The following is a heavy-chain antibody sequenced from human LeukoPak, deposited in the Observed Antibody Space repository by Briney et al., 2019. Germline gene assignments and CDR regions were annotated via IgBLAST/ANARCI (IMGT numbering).Heavy chain of an antibody. D-gene: IGHD5-24*01. Sequence: SVKVSCKASGGTFSSYAISWVRQAPGQGLEWMGGIIPIFGTANYAQKLQGRVTITADESTSTAYMELSSLRSEDTAVYYCARVEMATTQGPHDAFDIWGQGTMVTVSS. CDR3: ARVEMATTQGPHDAFDI. V-gene: IGHV1-69*13. CDR2: IIPIFGTA. J-gene: IGHJ3*02. CDR1: GGTFSSYA.